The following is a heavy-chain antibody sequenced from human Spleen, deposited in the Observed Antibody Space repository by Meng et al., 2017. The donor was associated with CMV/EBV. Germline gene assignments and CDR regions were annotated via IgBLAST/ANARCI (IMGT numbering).Heavy chain of an antibody. V-gene: IGHV3-74*01. Sequence: AASGLTCSTYRMHWVRQAPGKGLGWVSGINSDGSWTSYADSVKGRFTISRDNLKNTLWLQMNSLRAEDTAVYYCASPALLWFGDFDYWGQGTLVTVSS. CDR3: ASPALLWFGDFDY. J-gene: IGHJ4*02. D-gene: IGHD3-10*01. CDR1: GLTCSTYR. CDR2: INSDGSWT.